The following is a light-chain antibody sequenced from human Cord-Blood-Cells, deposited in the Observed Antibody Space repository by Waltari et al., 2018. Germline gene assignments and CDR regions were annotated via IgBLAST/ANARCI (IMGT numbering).Light chain of an antibody. CDR2: DVS. V-gene: IGLV2-14*01. J-gene: IGLJ2*01. CDR1: SRDVGGYNY. CDR3: SSYTSSSTRAVV. Sequence: QSALTQPASVSGSPGQSITISCTGTSRDVGGYNYVSWYQQHPGKAPKLMIYDVSNRPSGVSNRFSGSKSGNTASLTISGLQAEDEADYYCSSYTSSSTRAVVFGGGTKLTVL.